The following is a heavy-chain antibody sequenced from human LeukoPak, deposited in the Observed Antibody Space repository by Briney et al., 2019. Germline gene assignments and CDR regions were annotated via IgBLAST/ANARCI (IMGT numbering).Heavy chain of an antibody. CDR1: GFTVSSNY. V-gene: IGHV3-66*01. CDR3: ATHERSTWYGDLDY. CDR2: IYSGGSK. D-gene: IGHD6-13*01. Sequence: GASLTLSWAASGFTVSSNYMRSVRLPPGDWLGWVSVIYSGGSKYYADSVKGRFTFSRDNSKNTLYLQMNSLRAEDTAVYYCATHERSTWYGDLDYWGQGTLVTVSS. J-gene: IGHJ4*02.